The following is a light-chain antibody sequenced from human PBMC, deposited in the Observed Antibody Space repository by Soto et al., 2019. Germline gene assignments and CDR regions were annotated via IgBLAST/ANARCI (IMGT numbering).Light chain of an antibody. CDR2: RNN. J-gene: IGLJ3*02. CDR1: SSNIGSNY. V-gene: IGLV1-47*01. CDR3: AAWDDSLSGVV. Sequence: HSVLTQPPSASGTPGQRVTISCSGSSSNIGSNYVYWYQQLPGTAPKLLIYRNNQRPSGVPDRFSGSKSGTSASLAISGLRSEDEANYYCAAWDDSLSGVVFGGGTKLTVI.